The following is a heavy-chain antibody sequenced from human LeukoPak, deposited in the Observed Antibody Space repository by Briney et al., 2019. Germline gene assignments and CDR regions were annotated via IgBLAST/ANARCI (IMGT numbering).Heavy chain of an antibody. CDR1: GFTVSSNY. CDR2: IYSGGST. V-gene: IGHV3-53*01. CDR3: ARGPTRCGGSCYSEY. Sequence: PGGSLRLSCAASGFTVSSNYMSWVRQAPGKGLEWVSVIYSGGSTYYADSVKGRFTISRDNSKNTLYLQMNSLRAGDTAVYYCARGPTRCGGSCYSEYWGQGTLVTVSS. D-gene: IGHD2-15*01. J-gene: IGHJ4*02.